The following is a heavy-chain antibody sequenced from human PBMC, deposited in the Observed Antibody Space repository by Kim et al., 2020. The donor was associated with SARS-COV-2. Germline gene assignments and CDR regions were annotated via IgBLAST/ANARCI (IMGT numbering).Heavy chain of an antibody. CDR2: TYYRSKWYN. V-gene: IGHV6-1*01. Sequence: SQTLSLTCAISGDSVSSNSAAWNWIRQSPSRGLEWLGRTYYRSKWYNDYAVSVKSRITINPDTSKNQFSLQLNSVTPEDTAVYYCAREPRIAVAGYNWFDPWGQGTLVTVAS. J-gene: IGHJ5*02. D-gene: IGHD6-19*01. CDR1: GDSVSSNSAA. CDR3: AREPRIAVAGYNWFDP.